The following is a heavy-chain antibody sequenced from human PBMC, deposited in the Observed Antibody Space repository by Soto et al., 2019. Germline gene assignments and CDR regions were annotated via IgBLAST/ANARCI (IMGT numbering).Heavy chain of an antibody. Sequence: SETLSLTCTVSGGSIKVGGYYWGWIRQPPGKGLEWLATIYYSGTTYYNPSLKSRLTISLDTSRNLFSLDLTSVTAADTAFYFSAKLAYGDYSTWGQGTLVTVSS. D-gene: IGHD2-21*01. J-gene: IGHJ4*02. CDR2: IYYSGTT. CDR1: GGSIKVGGYY. V-gene: IGHV4-39*01. CDR3: AKLAYGDYST.